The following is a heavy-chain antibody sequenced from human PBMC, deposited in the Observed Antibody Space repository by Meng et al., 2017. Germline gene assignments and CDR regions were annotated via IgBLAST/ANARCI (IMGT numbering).Heavy chain of an antibody. J-gene: IGHJ1*01. CDR3: ARESYSSGPNPTQYFQH. V-gene: IGHV3-30*04. CDR1: GFTFSSYA. D-gene: IGHD6-19*01. CDR2: ISYDGSNK. Sequence: GESLKISCAASGFTFSSYAMHWVRQAPGKGLEWVAVISYDGSNKYYADSVKGRFTISRDNSKNTLYLQMNSLRAEDTAVYYCARESYSSGPNPTQYFQHWGQGTLVTVS.